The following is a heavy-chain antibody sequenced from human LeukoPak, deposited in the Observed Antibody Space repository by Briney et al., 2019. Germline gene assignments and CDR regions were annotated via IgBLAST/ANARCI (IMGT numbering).Heavy chain of an antibody. V-gene: IGHV4-31*03. CDR3: ARIDSSGPFDY. CDR1: GGSISSGGYY. D-gene: IGHD3-22*01. CDR2: IYYSGST. J-gene: IGHJ4*02. Sequence: PSETLSLTCTVSGGSISSGGYYWSWIRQHPGKGLEWIGYIYYSGSTYYNPSLKSRVTISVDTSKNQFSLKLSSVTAADTAVYYCARIDSSGPFDYWGQGTLVTVSS.